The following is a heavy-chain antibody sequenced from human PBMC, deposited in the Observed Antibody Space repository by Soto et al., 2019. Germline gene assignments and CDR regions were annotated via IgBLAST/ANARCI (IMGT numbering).Heavy chain of an antibody. CDR1: GYTFTSYG. D-gene: IGHD6-13*01. CDR3: ARDNAFSSSWSGGMDV. J-gene: IGHJ6*02. Sequence: ASVKVACKASGYTFTSYGISWVRQAPGQGLEWMGWISAYNGNTNYSQKLQGRVTMTTDTSTSTAYMELRSLRSDDTAVYYCARDNAFSSSWSGGMDVWGQGTTVTVS. CDR2: ISAYNGNT. V-gene: IGHV1-18*04.